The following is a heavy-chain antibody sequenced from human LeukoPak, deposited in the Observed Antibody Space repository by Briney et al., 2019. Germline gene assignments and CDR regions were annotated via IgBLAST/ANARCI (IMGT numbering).Heavy chain of an antibody. J-gene: IGHJ4*02. CDR2: ISYDGSTK. V-gene: IGHV3-30*04. CDR3: ARDEYGSGSYLLSFDY. CDR1: GFTFSRHA. D-gene: IGHD3-10*01. Sequence: GGSLRLSCAPSGFTFSRHAIHWVRQAPGKGLEWVAVISYDGSTKYYADSVKGRFTISRDNSKSTLYLQMNSLRAEDTAVYYCARDEYGSGSYLLSFDYWGQGTLVTVSS.